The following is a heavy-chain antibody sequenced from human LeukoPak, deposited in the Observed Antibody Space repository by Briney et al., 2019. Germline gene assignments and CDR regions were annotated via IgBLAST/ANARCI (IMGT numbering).Heavy chain of an antibody. D-gene: IGHD2-2*01. Sequence: SETLSLTCAVYGGSFSGYYWSWIRHPPGKGLEWIGEINHSGSTNNNPSLKSRVTISVDTSKNQFSLRLSSVTAADTAVYYCARGSVNYCSSTSCSGAFDIWGQGTMVTVSS. CDR2: INHSGST. V-gene: IGHV4-34*01. J-gene: IGHJ3*02. CDR1: GGSFSGYY. CDR3: ARGSVNYCSSTSCSGAFDI.